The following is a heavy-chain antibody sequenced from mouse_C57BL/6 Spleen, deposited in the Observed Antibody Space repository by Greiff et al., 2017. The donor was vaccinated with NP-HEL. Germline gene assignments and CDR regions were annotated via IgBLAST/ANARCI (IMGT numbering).Heavy chain of an antibody. Sequence: QVQLKQPGTELVKPGASVKLSCKASGYTFTSYWMHWVKQRPGQGLEWIGNINPSNGGTNYNEKFKRKATLTVAKSSSTAYMQLSSLTSEDSAVYYCARSYGNYGPYYFDYWGQGTTLTVSS. CDR3: ARSYGNYGPYYFDY. CDR2: INPSNGGT. D-gene: IGHD2-1*01. V-gene: IGHV1-53*01. CDR1: GYTFTSYW. J-gene: IGHJ2*01.